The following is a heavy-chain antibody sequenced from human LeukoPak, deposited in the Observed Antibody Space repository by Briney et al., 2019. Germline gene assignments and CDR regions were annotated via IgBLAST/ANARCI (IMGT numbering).Heavy chain of an antibody. CDR2: IYYSGST. CDR3: ARDLYYGSGSLWWFDP. D-gene: IGHD3-10*01. Sequence: SETLSLTCTVSSGSISSSSYYWGWIRQPPGKGLEWIGSIYYSGSTYHNPSLKSRVTISVDTSKNQFSLKLSSVTAADTAVYYCARDLYYGSGSLWWFDPWGQGTLVTVSS. CDR1: SGSISSSSYY. V-gene: IGHV4-39*07. J-gene: IGHJ5*02.